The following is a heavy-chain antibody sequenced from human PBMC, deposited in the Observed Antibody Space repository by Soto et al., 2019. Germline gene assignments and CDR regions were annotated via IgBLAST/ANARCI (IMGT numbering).Heavy chain of an antibody. D-gene: IGHD3-3*01. CDR3: ARRSSKFLVPYYGMDV. CDR2: IKQDGSEK. Sequence: EVQLVESGGGLVQPGGSLRLSCAASGFTFSSYWMSWVRQAPGKGLEWVANIKQDGSEKYYVDSVKGRFTISRDNAKNSLYLQMNSLRDEDTAVYYCARRSSKFLVPYYGMDVWGQGTTVTVSS. J-gene: IGHJ6*02. CDR1: GFTFSSYW. V-gene: IGHV3-7*01.